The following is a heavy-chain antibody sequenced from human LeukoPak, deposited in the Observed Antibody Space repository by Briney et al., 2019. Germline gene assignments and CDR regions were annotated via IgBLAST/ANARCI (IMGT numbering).Heavy chain of an antibody. D-gene: IGHD2-15*01. V-gene: IGHV3-23*01. CDR2: ISGSGGST. CDR1: GFTFSSYG. Sequence: GGSLRLSCAASGFTFSSYGMSWVRQARGKGLEGVSAISGSGGSTYYADSVKGRFTISRDNSKNTLYLQMNSLRAEDTAVFYCAKDRLRYCSGGGCYSPVDYWGQGTLVTVSS. J-gene: IGHJ4*02. CDR3: AKDRLRYCSGGGCYSPVDY.